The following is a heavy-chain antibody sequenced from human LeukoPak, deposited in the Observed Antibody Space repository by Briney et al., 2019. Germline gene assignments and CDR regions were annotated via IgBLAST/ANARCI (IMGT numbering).Heavy chain of an antibody. J-gene: IGHJ4*02. Sequence: PGRSLRLSCAASGFTFSSYAMHWVRQAPGKGLEWVAVISYDGSKKYYADSVKGRFTISRDNSKNTLYLQMNSLRAEDTAVYYCARVVEDGYGDRGHIDYWGQGTLVTVSS. CDR2: ISYDGSKK. CDR3: ARVVEDGYGDRGHIDY. D-gene: IGHD4-17*01. CDR1: GFTFSSYA. V-gene: IGHV3-30-3*01.